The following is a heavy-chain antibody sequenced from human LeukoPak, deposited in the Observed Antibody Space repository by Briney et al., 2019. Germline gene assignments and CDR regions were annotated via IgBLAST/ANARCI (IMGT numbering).Heavy chain of an antibody. V-gene: IGHV1-69*04. Sequence: GASVKVSCKVSGGTFSNNAISWVRQAPGQGLEWMGRIIPILGITDYAQKFQVRVTITADKSTSTAYMELGSLRSEDTAGYYCVGLIPYYFDYWGQGTLVTVSS. J-gene: IGHJ4*02. CDR1: GGTFSNNA. CDR3: VGLIPYYFDY. D-gene: IGHD3-16*01. CDR2: IIPILGIT.